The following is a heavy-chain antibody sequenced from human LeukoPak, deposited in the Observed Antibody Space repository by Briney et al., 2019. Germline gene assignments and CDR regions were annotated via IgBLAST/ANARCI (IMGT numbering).Heavy chain of an antibody. D-gene: IGHD5-18*01. J-gene: IGHJ4*02. CDR3: ARAVDTAMVSPFDY. Sequence: PGGSLRLSCAASGFTFSSYWMSWIRQPPGKGLEWIGEINHSGSTNYNPSLKSRVTISVDTSKNQFSLKLSSVAAADTAVYYCARAVDTAMVSPFDYWGQGTLVTVSS. CDR1: GFTFSSYW. CDR2: INHSGST. V-gene: IGHV4-34*01.